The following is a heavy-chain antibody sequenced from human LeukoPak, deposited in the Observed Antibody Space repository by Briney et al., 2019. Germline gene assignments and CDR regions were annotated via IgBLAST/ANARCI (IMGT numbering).Heavy chain of an antibody. CDR1: GYTFTSYD. J-gene: IGHJ4*02. CDR3: ARGPYYYDSSGYCIDY. CDR2: MNPNSGNT. V-gene: IGHV1-8*01. Sequence: GASVKVSCKASGYTFTSYDINWVRQAPGQGLEWMGWMNPNSGNTGYAQKFQGRVTMTRNTSISTAYMELSSLRSEDTAVYYCARGPYYYDSSGYCIDYWGQGTLVTVSS. D-gene: IGHD3-22*01.